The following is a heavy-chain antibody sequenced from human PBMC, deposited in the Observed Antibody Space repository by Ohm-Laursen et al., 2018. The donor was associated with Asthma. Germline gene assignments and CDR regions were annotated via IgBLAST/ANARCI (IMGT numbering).Heavy chain of an antibody. D-gene: IGHD3-3*01. CDR3: ARDVMEWYLPAFDF. CDR2: GGSYYDGGLK. V-gene: IGHV3-30-3*01. CDR1: GFAFRSYA. J-gene: IGHJ4*02. Sequence: SLRLPCAASGFAFRSYAMHWVRQAPGKGLEWVAVGGSYYDGGLKYYADSVNGRFTVSRDDSKNTLYLQMNSLRPDDTAVYYCARDVMEWYLPAFDFWGQGTLVTVSS.